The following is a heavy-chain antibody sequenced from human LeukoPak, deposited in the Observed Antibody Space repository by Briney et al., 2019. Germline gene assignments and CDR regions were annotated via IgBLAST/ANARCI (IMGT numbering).Heavy chain of an antibody. D-gene: IGHD1-26*01. Sequence: ASVKISCQASGYTFTSYGISWVRQATGRALEWMGWISAYNGNTNYAQKLQGRVTMTTDTSTSTAYMELRSLRSDGTAVYYCARDAHKWELPDYWGQGTLVTVSS. J-gene: IGHJ4*02. CDR2: ISAYNGNT. CDR1: GYTFTSYG. CDR3: ARDAHKWELPDY. V-gene: IGHV1-18*01.